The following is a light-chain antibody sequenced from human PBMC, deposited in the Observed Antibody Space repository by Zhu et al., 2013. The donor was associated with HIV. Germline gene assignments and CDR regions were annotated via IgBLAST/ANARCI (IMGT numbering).Light chain of an antibody. V-gene: IGKV1-27*01. Sequence: MTQSPATLSVSPGDRATLSCRASQSVSTNLAWYQQKPGQVPSLLIYGASTLPSGVSSRFSGSGSGTDFTLTITNLQPEDVATYYCQNYNRDPLTFGQGTRLEIK. CDR3: QNYNRDPLT. J-gene: IGKJ5*01. CDR1: QSVSTN. CDR2: GAS.